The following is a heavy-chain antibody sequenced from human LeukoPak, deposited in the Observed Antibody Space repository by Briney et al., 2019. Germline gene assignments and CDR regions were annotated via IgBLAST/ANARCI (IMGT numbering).Heavy chain of an antibody. J-gene: IGHJ4*02. V-gene: IGHV4-34*01. D-gene: IGHD5-18*01. CDR3: ARDWGYSYGYSFDY. CDR1: GGSFSGYY. Sequence: SETLSLTCAVYGGSFSGYYWSWIRQPPGKGLEWIGEINHSGSTNYNPSLKSRVTISVDTSKNQFSLKLSSVTAADTAVYYCARDWGYSYGYSFDYWGQGTLVTVSS. CDR2: INHSGST.